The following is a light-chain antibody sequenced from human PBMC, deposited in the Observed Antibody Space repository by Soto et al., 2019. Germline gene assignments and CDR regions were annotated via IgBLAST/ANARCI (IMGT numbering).Light chain of an antibody. CDR3: QSYDTSLGGFVV. Sequence: QAVVTQPPSVSGAPGQRVTISCTGSSSNIGTGYNVHWYQHLPGTAPKLLIYGNSNRPSGVPDRFSGSMSGTSASLAITGLQAEDEADYYCQSYDTSLGGFVVFGGGTKLTVL. CDR1: SSNIGTGYN. J-gene: IGLJ2*01. V-gene: IGLV1-40*01. CDR2: GNS.